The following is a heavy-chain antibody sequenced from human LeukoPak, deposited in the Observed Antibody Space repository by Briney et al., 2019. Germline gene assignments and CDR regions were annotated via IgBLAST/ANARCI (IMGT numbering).Heavy chain of an antibody. V-gene: IGHV4-39*07. CDR3: ARVTQQWPHYYFDY. D-gene: IGHD6-19*01. CDR2: IYYSDGST. J-gene: IGHJ4*02. Sequence: SQTLSLTCTVSGGSISSSSYYWGWIRQPPGKGLEWIGSIYYSDGSTYYNPSLKSRVTISVDTSKNQFSLKLSSVTAADTAVHYCARVTQQWPHYYFDYWGQGTLVTVSS. CDR1: GGSISSSSYY.